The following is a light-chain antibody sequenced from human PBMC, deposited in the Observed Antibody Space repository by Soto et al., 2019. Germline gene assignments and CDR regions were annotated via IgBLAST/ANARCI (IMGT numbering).Light chain of an antibody. CDR2: SAS. Sequence: DIQMTQSPSSLSSSVGDRVTITCRASQDISVYLAWYQQKPGKVPKLLIYSASTLQPGVPSRFSGSGSGTDFTRTISSLQPEDVATYYCQKFNTGPLTFGQGTRLEIK. J-gene: IGKJ5*01. CDR1: QDISVY. V-gene: IGKV1-27*01. CDR3: QKFNTGPLT.